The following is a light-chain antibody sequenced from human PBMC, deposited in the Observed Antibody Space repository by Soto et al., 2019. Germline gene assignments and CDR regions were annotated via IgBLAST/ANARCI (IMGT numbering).Light chain of an antibody. CDR3: AAWDDSLKGPV. CDR1: SSNFGSNS. Sequence: QSVLTQPPSAYGTPGQRVTISCSGSSSNFGSNSVSWYQHLPGTAPRLLIYSNNQRPSGVPDRFSGSKSGTSASLAISGLQSEDEAEYYCAAWDDSLKGPVFGGGTKLTVL. CDR2: SNN. V-gene: IGLV1-44*01. J-gene: IGLJ3*02.